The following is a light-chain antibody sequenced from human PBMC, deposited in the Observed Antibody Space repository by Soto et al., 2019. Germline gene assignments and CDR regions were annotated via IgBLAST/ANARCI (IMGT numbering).Light chain of an antibody. CDR2: DAS. CDR3: QQRSNWPRT. V-gene: IGKV3-11*01. J-gene: IGKJ1*01. Sequence: ERVLTPVPAAPSFYPGERAPPSCPASQSVSSYLAWYQQKPGQAPRLLIYDASNRATGIPARFSGSGSGTDFTLTISSLEPEDFAVYYCQQRSNWPRTFGQGTKVDIK. CDR1: QSVSSY.